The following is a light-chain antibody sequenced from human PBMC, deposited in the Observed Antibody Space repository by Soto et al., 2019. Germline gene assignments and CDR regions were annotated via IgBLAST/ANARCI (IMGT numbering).Light chain of an antibody. V-gene: IGKV1-9*01. Sequence: DIQVPQSASFLSASFGDRVTITCRASQGISSYLAWYQQKPGKAPKLLIYAASTLQSGVPLRFSGSGYGTSFNLTISSLQTEDFATYYCQQLLSYPITFGQGTRLEIK. CDR3: QQLLSYPIT. J-gene: IGKJ5*01. CDR1: QGISSY. CDR2: AAS.